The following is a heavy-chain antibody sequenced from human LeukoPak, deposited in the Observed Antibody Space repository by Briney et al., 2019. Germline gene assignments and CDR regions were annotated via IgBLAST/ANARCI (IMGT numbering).Heavy chain of an antibody. J-gene: IGHJ6*02. CDR1: GVSISSYY. CDR3: ARHLEYCSGGSCYSGYYYGMDV. V-gene: IGHV4-59*08. CDR2: IYYSGST. Sequence: SETPSLTCTVSGVSISSYYWSWIRQPPGKGLEWIGYIYYSGSTNYNPSLKSRVTISVDTSKNQFSLKLSSVTAADTAVYYCARHLEYCSGGSCYSGYYYGMDVWGQGTTVTVSS. D-gene: IGHD2-15*01.